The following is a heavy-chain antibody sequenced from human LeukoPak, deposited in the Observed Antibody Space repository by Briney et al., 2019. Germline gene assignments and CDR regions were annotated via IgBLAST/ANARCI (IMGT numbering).Heavy chain of an antibody. J-gene: IGHJ6*02. CDR1: GFTFSDYN. Sequence: GGSLRLSCAASGFTFSDYNMNWVHQAPGKGLEWVSYITNAGSTIHHADSVKGRFTISRDNAKKTLYLQMNSLRAEDTAVYYCARSIGLTGGGVDVWGQGTTVPVSS. CDR2: ITNAGSTI. V-gene: IGHV3-11*01. CDR3: ARSIGLTGGGVDV. D-gene: IGHD3-9*01.